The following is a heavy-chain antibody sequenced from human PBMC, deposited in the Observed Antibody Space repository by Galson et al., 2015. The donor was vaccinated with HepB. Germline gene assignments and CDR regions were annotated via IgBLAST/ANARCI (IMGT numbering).Heavy chain of an antibody. V-gene: IGHV3-30*04. J-gene: IGHJ4*02. CDR2: ISYDGSNK. Sequence: SLRLSCAASGFTFSSYAMSWVRQAPGKGLEWVAVISYDGSNKYYADSVKGRFTISRDNSKNTLYLQMNSLRAEDTAVYYCATLLEEMATTPTFDYWGQGTLVTVSS. D-gene: IGHD5-24*01. CDR1: GFTFSSYA. CDR3: ATLLEEMATTPTFDY.